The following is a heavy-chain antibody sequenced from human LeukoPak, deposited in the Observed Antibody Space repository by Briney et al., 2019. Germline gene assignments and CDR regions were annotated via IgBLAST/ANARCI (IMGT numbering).Heavy chain of an antibody. CDR2: INHSGST. CDR1: GGSFSGYY. J-gene: IGHJ6*02. D-gene: IGHD6-19*01. Sequence: PSGTLSLTCAVYGGSFSGYYWSWIRQPPGKGLEWIGEINHSGSTNYNPSLKSRVTISVDTSKNQLSLKLSSVTAADTAVYYCARVVGSSGWYDWDYYYYYGMDVWGQGTTVTVSS. V-gene: IGHV4-34*01. CDR3: ARVVGSSGWYDWDYYYYYGMDV.